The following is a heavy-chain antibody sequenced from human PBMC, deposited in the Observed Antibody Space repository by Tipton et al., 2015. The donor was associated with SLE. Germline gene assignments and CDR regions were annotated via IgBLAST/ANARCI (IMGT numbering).Heavy chain of an antibody. D-gene: IGHD6-19*01. CDR3: VKDSGSGWNYQY. V-gene: IGHV3-23*01. CDR1: GFTVSNYP. J-gene: IGHJ4*02. Sequence: SLRLSCAASGFTVSNYPMNWARQTPGKGLEWDSGISVSGGSTYYADSVKGRFTISRDNSKNTLYLQMNSLTAEDTALYYCVKDSGSGWNYQYWGQGTRVTVSS. CDR2: ISVSGGST.